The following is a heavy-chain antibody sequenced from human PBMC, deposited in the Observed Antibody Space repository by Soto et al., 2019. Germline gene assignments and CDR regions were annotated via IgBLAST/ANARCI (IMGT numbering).Heavy chain of an antibody. Sequence: ASVKVSCKASGYTFTSYYMHWVRQAPGQGLEWMGIINPSGGSTSYAQKFQGRVTMTRDTSTSTVYMELSSLRSEDTAVYYCARARGLVVVVAATPDAFDIWGQGTMVTVS. CDR3: ARARGLVVVVAATPDAFDI. CDR1: GYTFTSYY. V-gene: IGHV1-46*03. J-gene: IGHJ3*02. CDR2: INPSGGST. D-gene: IGHD2-15*01.